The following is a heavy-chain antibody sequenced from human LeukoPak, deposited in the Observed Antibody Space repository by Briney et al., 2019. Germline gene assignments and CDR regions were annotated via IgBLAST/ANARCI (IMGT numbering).Heavy chain of an antibody. CDR1: GFTVSSNY. V-gene: IGHV3-53*01. D-gene: IGHD3-22*01. J-gene: IGHJ3*02. CDR2: IYSGGST. Sequence: PGGSLRLSCAASGFTVSSNYMSWVRQAPGKGLEWVSVIYSGGSTYYADSVKGRFTISRDNSKNTLYLQMNSLRAEDTAVYYCARWRQPRDPVGYYDSSDLDAFDIWGQGTMVTVSS. CDR3: ARWRQPRDPVGYYDSSDLDAFDI.